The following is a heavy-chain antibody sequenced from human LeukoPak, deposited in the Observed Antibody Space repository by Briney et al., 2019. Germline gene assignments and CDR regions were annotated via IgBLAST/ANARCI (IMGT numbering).Heavy chain of an antibody. V-gene: IGHV3-23*01. Sequence: GGSLRLSCAASGFTFSSYAMSWVRQAPGKGLEWVSAISGSGGNTYYADSVKGRFTISRDNSKNTLYLQMNSLRAEDTAVYYCAKASDYDILTGSNWGQGTLVAVSS. D-gene: IGHD3-9*01. CDR3: AKASDYDILTGSN. CDR1: GFTFSSYA. J-gene: IGHJ4*02. CDR2: ISGSGGNT.